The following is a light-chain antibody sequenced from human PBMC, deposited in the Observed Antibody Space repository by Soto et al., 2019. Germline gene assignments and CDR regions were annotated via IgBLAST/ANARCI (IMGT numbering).Light chain of an antibody. CDR3: QQSYSPPPVT. J-gene: IGKJ5*01. Sequence: DIQMTQSPSSLSASVGDRVTITCLASQSINRFLNWYQQKPGKAPKLLIYAAASLQSGVPSRFSGSGSGTDFTLTISSLQPEDFATYYCQQSYSPPPVTFGQGTRLEI. CDR2: AAA. CDR1: QSINRF. V-gene: IGKV1-39*01.